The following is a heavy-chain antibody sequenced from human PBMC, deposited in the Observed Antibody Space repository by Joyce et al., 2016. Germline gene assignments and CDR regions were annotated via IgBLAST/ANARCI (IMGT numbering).Heavy chain of an antibody. CDR3: ARGSSLFLGWDV. CDR2: IKEDGSEN. V-gene: IGHV3-7*01. Sequence: EMQLVESGGGLVQPGGSLRLSCAASGFNFSDYCLGWVRQAPGKGLEWVANIKEDGSENYYVDSGKGRITISRDNAEMSLYLEMNPLRAEDTAIYYCARGSSLFLGWDVWGQGTTVTVSS. J-gene: IGHJ6*02. D-gene: IGHD2-21*01. CDR1: GFNFSDYC.